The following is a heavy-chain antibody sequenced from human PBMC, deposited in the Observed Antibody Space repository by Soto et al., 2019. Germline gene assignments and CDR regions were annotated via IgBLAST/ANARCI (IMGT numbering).Heavy chain of an antibody. V-gene: IGHV4-39*01. J-gene: IGHJ5*02. CDR3: ARPGTMVRGAKAGWFDP. CDR1: GGSISSSSYY. CDR2: IYYSGST. D-gene: IGHD3-10*01. Sequence: QLQLQESGPGLVKPSETLSLTCTVSGGSISSSSYYWGWIRQPPGKGLEWIGSIYYSGSTYYNPSLKSRVTISVDTSKNQFSLKLSSVTAADTAVYYCARPGTMVRGAKAGWFDPWGQGTLVTVSS.